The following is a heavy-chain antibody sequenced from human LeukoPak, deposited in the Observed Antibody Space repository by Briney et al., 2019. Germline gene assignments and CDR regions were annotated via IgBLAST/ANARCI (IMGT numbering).Heavy chain of an antibody. J-gene: IGHJ5*02. Sequence: PSETLSLTCAVYGGSFSDYYWSWIRQPPGKGLEWIGEINHSRSTNYNPSLKSRVTISVDTSKNQFSLRLSSVTAADTAVYYCARRLSMFLYVGDPSRVWFDPWGQGTQVSVSS. CDR1: GGSFSDYY. CDR2: INHSRST. V-gene: IGHV4-34*01. CDR3: ARRLSMFLYVGDPSRVWFDP. D-gene: IGHD4-17*01.